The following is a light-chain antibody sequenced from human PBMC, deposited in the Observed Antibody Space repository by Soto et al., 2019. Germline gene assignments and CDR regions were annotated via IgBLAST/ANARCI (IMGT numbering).Light chain of an antibody. V-gene: IGLV2-8*01. CDR1: SSDVGGYNY. CDR2: EVS. J-gene: IGLJ2*01. CDR3: CSHAGSNNFVV. Sequence: QSALTQPPSASGSPGQSVTISCTGTSSDVGGYNYVSWYQHHPGKAPKLMIYEVSKRPSGVPDRFSGSKSGNTASLTVSGLQAEDEADYYCCSHAGSNNFVVFGGGTKLTVL.